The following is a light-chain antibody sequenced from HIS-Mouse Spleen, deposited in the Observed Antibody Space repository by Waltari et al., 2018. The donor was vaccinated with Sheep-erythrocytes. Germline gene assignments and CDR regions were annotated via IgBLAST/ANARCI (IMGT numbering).Light chain of an antibody. CDR3: QQYNSSLT. Sequence: DSQMTQSPSTLSASVGDIVTITCRASQRISSWLAWYQQKPGKAPKLLIYKASSLESGVPSRFSGSGSGTEFTLTISSLQPDDFATYYCQQYNSSLTFGPGTKVDIK. V-gene: IGKV1-5*03. CDR2: KAS. CDR1: QRISSW. J-gene: IGKJ3*01.